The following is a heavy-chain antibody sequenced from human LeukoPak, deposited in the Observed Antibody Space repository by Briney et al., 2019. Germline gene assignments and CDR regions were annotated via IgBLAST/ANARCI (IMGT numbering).Heavy chain of an antibody. J-gene: IGHJ4*02. CDR2: IRPDERNK. CDR1: GFTFSSYA. CDR3: AKDSSTSCHD. V-gene: IGHV3-30*02. Sequence: PGRSLRLSCAASGFTFSSYAMHWVRQAPGKGLEWVAIIRPDERNKYYADSVKGRFIISRDNSKNTLYLQMSSLRAEDTAVYYCAKDSSTSCHDWGQGTLVTVSS. D-gene: IGHD2-2*01.